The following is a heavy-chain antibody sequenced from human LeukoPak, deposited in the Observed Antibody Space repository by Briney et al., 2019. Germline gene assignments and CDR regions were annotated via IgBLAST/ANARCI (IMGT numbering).Heavy chain of an antibody. CDR2: ITSSGAT. CDR3: ANGRSESYHY. D-gene: IGHD1-26*01. V-gene: IGHV3-23*01. Sequence: QAXXXGXXWVSAITSSGATYYADSVKGRFTISGDNSKTTLYLQMNSLGAEDTAVYYCANGRSESYHYWGRGTLVTVSS. J-gene: IGHJ4*02.